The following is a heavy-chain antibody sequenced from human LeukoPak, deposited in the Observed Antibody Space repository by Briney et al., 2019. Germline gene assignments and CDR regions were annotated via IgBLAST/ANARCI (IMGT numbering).Heavy chain of an antibody. CDR1: GFNFGDHA. CDR3: SRGPIQLWGHNGVDV. J-gene: IGHJ6*02. V-gene: IGHV3-49*04. CDR2: IRSKAYRGTT. Sequence: GGSLRLSCTTSGFNFGDHAMTWVRQAPGKGLEWVGFIRSKAYRGTTEYAASVKGRFTISRDDSKSVVYLQMNSLKSEDTAVYYCSRGPIQLWGHNGVDVWGQGTTVTVSS. D-gene: IGHD5-18*01.